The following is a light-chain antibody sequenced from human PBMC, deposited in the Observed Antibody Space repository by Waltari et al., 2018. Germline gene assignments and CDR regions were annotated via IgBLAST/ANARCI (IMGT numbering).Light chain of an antibody. Sequence: SYELTQPPSVSVSPGQTARITCSGAALPKRYTYWYPQNSGQVPVLVIFEDSQRPSGIPERFSGSSSGTMATLSINGAQVEDEGDYYCYSADIGGHHRVFGGGTKLTIL. CDR1: ALPKRY. CDR3: YSADIGGHHRV. V-gene: IGLV3-10*01. CDR2: EDS. J-gene: IGLJ3*02.